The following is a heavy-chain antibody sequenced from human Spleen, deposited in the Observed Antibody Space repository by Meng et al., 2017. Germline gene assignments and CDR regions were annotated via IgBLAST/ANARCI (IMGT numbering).Heavy chain of an antibody. Sequence: GSLRLSCAASGFRFENYDMTWVRQAPGKGLEWIGEVTHSGSTNYNPSLESRVTMSVDTSKNQFSLKVNSVTAADTAVYYCARSLLTGPYWGQGTLVTVSS. CDR2: VTHSGST. CDR1: GFRFENYD. V-gene: IGHV4-34*01. D-gene: IGHD3-9*01. CDR3: ARSLLTGPY. J-gene: IGHJ4*02.